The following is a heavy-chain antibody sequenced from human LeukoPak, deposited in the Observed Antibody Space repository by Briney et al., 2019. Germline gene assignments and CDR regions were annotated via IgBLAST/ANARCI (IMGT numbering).Heavy chain of an antibody. CDR2: IYYSGST. Sequence: SETLSLTCTVSGGSISSYYWSWIRQPPGKGLEWIGYIYYSGSTNYNPSLKSRVTISVDTSKNQFSLKLSSVTAADTAVYYCAKARRIQLWLSWGQGTLVTVSS. V-gene: IGHV4-59*01. CDR1: GGSISSYY. D-gene: IGHD5-18*01. J-gene: IGHJ5*02. CDR3: AKARRIQLWLS.